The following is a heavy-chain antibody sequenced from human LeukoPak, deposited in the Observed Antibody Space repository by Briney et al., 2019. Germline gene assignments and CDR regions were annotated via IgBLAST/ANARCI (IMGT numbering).Heavy chain of an antibody. CDR1: GGSFSGYY. CDR2: INHSGST. Sequence: PSETLSLTCAVYGGSFSGYYWSWIRQPPGKGLEWIGEINHSGSTNYNASLKSRVTISVDTSKNQFSLKLSSVTAADTAVYYCARGGGSGWSYYYYYMDVWGKGTTVTISS. D-gene: IGHD6-19*01. V-gene: IGHV4-34*01. CDR3: ARGGGSGWSYYYYYMDV. J-gene: IGHJ6*03.